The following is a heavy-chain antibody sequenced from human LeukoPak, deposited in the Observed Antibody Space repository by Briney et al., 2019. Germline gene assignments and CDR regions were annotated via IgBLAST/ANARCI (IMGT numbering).Heavy chain of an antibody. V-gene: IGHV1-69*13. CDR1: GGTFSSYA. D-gene: IGHD5-18*01. CDR3: ARSGYSYGYTGPYGMDV. J-gene: IGHJ6*04. Sequence: SVKVSCKASGGTFSSYATSWVRQAPGQGLEWMGGIIPIFGTANYAQKFQGRVTITADESTSTAYMELSSLRSEDTAVYYCARSGYSYGYTGPYGMDVWGKGTTVTVSS. CDR2: IIPIFGTA.